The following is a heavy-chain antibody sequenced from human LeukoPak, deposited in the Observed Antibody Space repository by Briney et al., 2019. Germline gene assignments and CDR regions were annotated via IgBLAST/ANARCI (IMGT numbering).Heavy chain of an antibody. CDR3: ARDFSYSSSWSTFDY. CDR1: GYTFTSYG. Sequence: ASVKVSCKASGYTFTSYGISWVRQAPGQGLEWMGWISACNGNTNYAQKLQGRVTTTTDTSTSTAYMELRSLRPDDTAVYYCARDFSYSSSWSTFDYWGQGTLVTVSS. CDR2: ISACNGNT. J-gene: IGHJ4*02. D-gene: IGHD6-13*01. V-gene: IGHV1-18*01.